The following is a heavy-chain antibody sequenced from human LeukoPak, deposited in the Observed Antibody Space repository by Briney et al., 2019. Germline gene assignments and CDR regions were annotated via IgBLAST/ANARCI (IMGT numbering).Heavy chain of an antibody. CDR3: ARYCSSTSCYRSPDAFDI. V-gene: IGHV3-23*01. J-gene: IGHJ3*02. CDR2: ISGSGGST. CDR1: GFTFSSYA. Sequence: GGSLRLSCAASGFTFSSYAMSWVRQAPGKGLEWVSAISGSGGSTYYADSVKGRFTISRDNSKNTLYLQMNSLRAEDTAVYCCARYCSSTSCYRSPDAFDIWGQGTMVTVSS. D-gene: IGHD2-2*01.